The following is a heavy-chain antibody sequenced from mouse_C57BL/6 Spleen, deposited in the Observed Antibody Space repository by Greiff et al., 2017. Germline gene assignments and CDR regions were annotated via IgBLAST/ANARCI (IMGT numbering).Heavy chain of an antibody. Sequence: EVQLQESGGGLVKPGGSLKLSCAASGFTFSSYAMSWVRQTPEKRLEWVATLSDGGSYTYYPDNVTGRFTLSRDNAKNNMYRQMSHLKSEDTAMYYCARDQAPNWDEGYFDVWGTGTTVTVSS. V-gene: IGHV5-4*01. CDR1: GFTFSSYA. D-gene: IGHD4-1*02. J-gene: IGHJ1*03. CDR3: ARDQAPNWDEGYFDV. CDR2: LSDGGSYT.